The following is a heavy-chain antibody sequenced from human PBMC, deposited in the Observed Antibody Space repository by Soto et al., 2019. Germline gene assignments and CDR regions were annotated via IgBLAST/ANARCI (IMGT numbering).Heavy chain of an antibody. D-gene: IGHD6-6*01. V-gene: IGHV1-2*02. J-gene: IGHJ4*02. CDR2: INPNSGDT. Sequence: ASVKASCKASGYTFTGYYMHWVRQAPGQGLEWMGWINPNSGDTKYAQKFQGRVTMTRDTSTRTAYMEVSRLTSDDTAVYYCARSLSPSRGRHDSWAQGTLVTFSS. CDR1: GYTFTGYY. CDR3: ARSLSPSRGRHDS.